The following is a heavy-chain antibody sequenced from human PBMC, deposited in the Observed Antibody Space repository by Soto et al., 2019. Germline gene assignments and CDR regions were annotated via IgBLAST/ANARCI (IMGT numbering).Heavy chain of an antibody. CDR1: GYTFFSFW. CDR2: IDPGDSSA. CDR3: ARRYCSRADCYSDS. J-gene: IGHJ4*02. D-gene: IGHD2-2*01. V-gene: IGHV5-10-1*01. Sequence: PGESLKISCHGSGYTFFSFWIVWVRQVPGKGVEWVGRIDPGDSSATYSPTFQGHVTISADRSTRSAYLQWRSLRASDTAIYFCARRYCSRADCYSDSWGQGSLVTVSS.